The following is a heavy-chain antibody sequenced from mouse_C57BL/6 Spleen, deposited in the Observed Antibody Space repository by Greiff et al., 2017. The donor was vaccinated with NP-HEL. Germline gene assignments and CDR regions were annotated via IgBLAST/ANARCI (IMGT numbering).Heavy chain of an antibody. CDR3: ARSSTAQAYAMDY. Sequence: QVQLQQSGAELVRPGSSVKLSCKASGYTFTSYWMHWVKQRPIQGLEWIGNIDPSDSETHYNQKFKDKATLTVDKSSSTAYMQLRSLTSEDSAVYYCARSSTAQAYAMDYWGQGTSVTVSS. D-gene: IGHD3-2*02. CDR2: IDPSDSET. CDR1: GYTFTSYW. J-gene: IGHJ4*01. V-gene: IGHV1-52*01.